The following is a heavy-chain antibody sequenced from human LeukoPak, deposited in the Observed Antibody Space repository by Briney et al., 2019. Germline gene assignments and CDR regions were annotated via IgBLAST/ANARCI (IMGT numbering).Heavy chain of an antibody. D-gene: IGHD6-6*01. V-gene: IGHV1-69*04. CDR1: GGTFSSYA. Sequence: SVKVSCKASGGTFSSYAISWVRQAPGQGLEWMGRIIPILGIANYAQKFQGRVTITADKSTSTAYMELSSLRSEDTAVYYCARGETLVAARPSGWFDPWGQGTLVTVSS. CDR2: IIPILGIA. J-gene: IGHJ5*02. CDR3: ARGETLVAARPSGWFDP.